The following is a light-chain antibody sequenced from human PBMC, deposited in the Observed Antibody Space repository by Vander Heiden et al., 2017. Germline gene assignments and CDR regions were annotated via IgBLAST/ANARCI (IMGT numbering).Light chain of an antibody. Sequence: QSALTQPRSVSGSPGQSVTISCTGTSSGVGGSNYVSWYQQHPGKAPKLISYDVTRRPSGVPGRFSGSKSGNTASLTISGLQAEDEADYHCCSYAGSYSFVFATGTKVTVL. CDR3: CSYAGSYSFV. V-gene: IGLV2-11*01. CDR1: SSGVGGSNY. J-gene: IGLJ1*01. CDR2: DVT.